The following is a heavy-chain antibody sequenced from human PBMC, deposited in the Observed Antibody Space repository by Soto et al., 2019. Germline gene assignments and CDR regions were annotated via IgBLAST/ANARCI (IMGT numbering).Heavy chain of an antibody. V-gene: IGHV3-23*01. Sequence: PRLSCAASGFSFSSYAMTWVRQAPGKGLEWVSAISGSGSITYYADSVKGRFTISRDNSKNTLDLQMNSLRAEDTAVYYCAKDIRGLRGAYYFDNWGQGILVTVSS. CDR1: GFSFSSYA. CDR2: ISGSGSIT. CDR3: AKDIRGLRGAYYFDN. J-gene: IGHJ4*02. D-gene: IGHD3-10*01.